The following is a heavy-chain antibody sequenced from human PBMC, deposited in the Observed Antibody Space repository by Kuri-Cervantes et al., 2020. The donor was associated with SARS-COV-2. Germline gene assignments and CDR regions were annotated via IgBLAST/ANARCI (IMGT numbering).Heavy chain of an antibody. J-gene: IGHJ3*02. D-gene: IGHD3-3*01. Sequence: SETLSLTCAVSGGSISSYYWSWIRQPPGKGLEWIGYIYYSGSTNYNPSLKSRVTISVETSKNQFSLKLSSVTAADTAVYYCARALWSGYCTFDIWGQGTMVTVSS. CDR3: ARALWSGYCTFDI. CDR2: IYYSGST. CDR1: GGSISSYY. V-gene: IGHV4-59*01.